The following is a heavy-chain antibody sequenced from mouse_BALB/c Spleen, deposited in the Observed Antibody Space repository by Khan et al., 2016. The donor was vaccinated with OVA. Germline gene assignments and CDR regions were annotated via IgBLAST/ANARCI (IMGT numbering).Heavy chain of an antibody. Sequence: VQLQQSGTELVRPGALVKLSCKASGFNIKDYYIHWVKQRPEQGLEWIGWIDPENVNIIYDPKFQGKASITADTSSNTAYLQLSSLASEDTAVYYCARSGYEAWFAYWGQGTLVTVSA. CDR3: ARSGYEAWFAY. J-gene: IGHJ3*01. D-gene: IGHD3-1*01. CDR1: GFNIKDYY. V-gene: IGHV14-1*02. CDR2: IDPENVNI.